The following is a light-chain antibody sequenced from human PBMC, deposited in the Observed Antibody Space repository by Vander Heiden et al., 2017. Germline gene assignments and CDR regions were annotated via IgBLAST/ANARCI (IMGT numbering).Light chain of an antibody. CDR2: DDS. Sequence: SSVLTKPPSVSVAPGQTARITCGGNNIGSKSVHWYQQKPGQAPVLVVYDDSERPSGIPERCSGSNSGNTATLTISRVEAGDEADYYCQVWDSSSDHPDVVFGGGTKLTVL. CDR3: QVWDSSSDHPDVV. CDR1: NIGSKS. V-gene: IGLV3-21*02. J-gene: IGLJ2*01.